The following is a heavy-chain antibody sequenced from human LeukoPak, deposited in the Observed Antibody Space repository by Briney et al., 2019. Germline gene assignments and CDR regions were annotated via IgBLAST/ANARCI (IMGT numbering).Heavy chain of an antibody. V-gene: IGHV3-23*01. D-gene: IGHD2-15*01. J-gene: IGHJ6*02. CDR2: ISGSGNRT. Sequence: GGSLRLSCAASGFTFSSYAMSWVRQAPGKGLEWVSSISGSGNRTYYADSVKGRFTISRDNSKNTLFLQMNSLRAEDTAIYYCAKNLYCGGGSCYPSALGMDVWGQGTTVTVSS. CDR1: GFTFSSYA. CDR3: AKNLYCGGGSCYPSALGMDV.